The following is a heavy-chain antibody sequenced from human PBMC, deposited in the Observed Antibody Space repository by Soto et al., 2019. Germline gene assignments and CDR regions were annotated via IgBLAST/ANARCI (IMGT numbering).Heavy chain of an antibody. Sequence: QVQLQESGPGLVKPSQTLSLTCTVSGGSISSGDYYWSWIRQPPGKGLEWIGYIYYSGSTYYNPSLKSRVTISVDTSKNQFSLKLSSVTAADTAVYYCVRVEVGRAGHPDCWGQGTLVTVSS. D-gene: IGHD6-19*01. J-gene: IGHJ4*02. V-gene: IGHV4-30-4*01. CDR3: VRVEVGRAGHPDC. CDR1: GGSISSGDYY. CDR2: IYYSGST.